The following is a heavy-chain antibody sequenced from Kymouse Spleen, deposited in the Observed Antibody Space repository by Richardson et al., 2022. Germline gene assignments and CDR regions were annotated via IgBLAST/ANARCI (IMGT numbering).Heavy chain of an antibody. CDR2: IRSKANSYAT. J-gene: IGHJ3*02. V-gene: IGHV3-73*02. D-gene: IGHD6-19*01. CDR1: GFTFSGSA. Sequence: EVQLVESGGGLVQPGGSLKLSCAASGFTFSGSAMHWVRQASGKGLEWVGRIRSKANSYATAYAASVKGRFTISRDDSKNTAYLQMNSLKTEDTAVYYCTVAGHDAFDIWGQGTMVTVSS. CDR3: TVAGHDAFDI.